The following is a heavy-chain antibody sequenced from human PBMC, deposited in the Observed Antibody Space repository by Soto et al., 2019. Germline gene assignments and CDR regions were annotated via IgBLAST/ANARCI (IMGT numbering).Heavy chain of an antibody. CDR2: ISSGSSTI. V-gene: IGHV3-48*02. D-gene: IGHD7-27*01. CDR1: GFTFSSYG. J-gene: IGHJ4*02. CDR3: ARLTGALFDY. Sequence: PGGSLRLSCAASGFTFSSYGLNWVRQAPGKGLEWVSYISSGSSTIYYADSVKDRFTVSRDNAKNSLYLQMNSLRDGDTAVYYCARLTGALFDYWGQGTLVTVSS.